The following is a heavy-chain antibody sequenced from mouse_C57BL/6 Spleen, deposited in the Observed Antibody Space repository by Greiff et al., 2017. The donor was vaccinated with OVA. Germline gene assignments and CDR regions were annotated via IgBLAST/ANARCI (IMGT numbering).Heavy chain of an antibody. CDR3: TRYCYGSSSPFDY. Sequence: VQLQQSGAELVRPGASVTLSCKASGYTFTDYEMHWVKQTPVHGLEWIGAIDPETGGTAYNQKFKGKAILTADKSSSTAYMELRSLTSEDSAVYYGTRYCYGSSSPFDYWGQGTTLTVSS. J-gene: IGHJ2*01. D-gene: IGHD1-1*01. V-gene: IGHV1-15*01. CDR1: GYTFTDYE. CDR2: IDPETGGT.